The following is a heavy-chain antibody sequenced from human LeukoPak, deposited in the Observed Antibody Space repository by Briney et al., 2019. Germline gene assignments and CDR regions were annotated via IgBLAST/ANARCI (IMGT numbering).Heavy chain of an antibody. Sequence: PGGSLRLSCAASGFTFSSYAMSWVRQAPGKGLEWVSTISGSYGSTYYADSVKGRFTISRGSSKNTLYLQMDSLRAEDTAVYYCAEGPMTTVTTGNFDYWGQGTLVTVSS. CDR2: ISGSYGST. V-gene: IGHV3-23*01. CDR1: GFTFSSYA. CDR3: AEGPMTTVTTGNFDY. J-gene: IGHJ4*02. D-gene: IGHD4-17*01.